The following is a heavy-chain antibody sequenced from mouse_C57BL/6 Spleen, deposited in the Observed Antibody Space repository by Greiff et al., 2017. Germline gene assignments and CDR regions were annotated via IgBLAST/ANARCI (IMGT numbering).Heavy chain of an antibody. V-gene: IGHV1-50*01. CDR1: GYTFTSYW. D-gene: IGHD4-1*01. CDR3: ARGAYLGRYWYFDV. CDR2: IDPSDSYT. Sequence: QVQLQQSGAELVKPGASVKLSCKASGYTFTSYWMQWVKQRPGQGLEWIGEIDPSDSYTNYNQKFKGKATLTVDTSSSTAYMQLSSLTSEDSAVYYCARGAYLGRYWYFDVWGTGTTVTVSS. J-gene: IGHJ1*03.